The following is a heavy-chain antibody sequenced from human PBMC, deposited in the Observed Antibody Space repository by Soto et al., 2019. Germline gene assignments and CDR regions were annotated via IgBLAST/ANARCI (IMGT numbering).Heavy chain of an antibody. J-gene: IGHJ6*02. CDR1: GFTFSSYS. CDR3: ARDRGRVAAAGYYYYGVDV. CDR2: ISSSSSYI. Sequence: EVQLVESGGGLVKPGGSLRLSCAASGFTFSSYSMNWVRQAPGKGLEWVSSISSSSSYIYYADSVKGRFTISRDNAKNSLYRQMNSLRADDTAVYYSARDRGRVAAAGYYYYGVDVWGQGTTVTVSS. V-gene: IGHV3-21*01. D-gene: IGHD6-13*01.